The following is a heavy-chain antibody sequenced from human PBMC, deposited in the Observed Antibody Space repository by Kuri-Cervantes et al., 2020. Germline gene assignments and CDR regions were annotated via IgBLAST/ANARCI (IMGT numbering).Heavy chain of an antibody. V-gene: IGHV4-34*01. J-gene: IGHJ1*01. CDR3: ARGLPTSY. Sequence: ESLKISCAASGFTFSSYAMSWVRQAPGKGLEWIGEINHSGRTNYNPSLKSRVTISIDTSKNQFSLRLTSVTAADTAVYYCARGLPTSYWGQGTLVTVSS. CDR1: GFTFSSYA. CDR2: INHSGRT.